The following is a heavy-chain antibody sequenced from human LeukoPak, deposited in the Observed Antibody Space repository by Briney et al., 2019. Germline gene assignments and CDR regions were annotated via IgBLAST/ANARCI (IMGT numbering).Heavy chain of an antibody. J-gene: IGHJ4*02. Sequence: PSQTLSLTCTVSGGSISSGSYYWSWIRQPAGKGLEWIGRIYSSGSTNYTPSLKSRVTISIDTSKNQSYLKVSSVTAADTAIYYCATAGSSGWYSRGAGAFDYWGQGTLVTVSS. D-gene: IGHD6-19*01. CDR1: GGSISSGSYY. V-gene: IGHV4-61*02. CDR2: IYSSGST. CDR3: ATAGSSGWYSRGAGAFDY.